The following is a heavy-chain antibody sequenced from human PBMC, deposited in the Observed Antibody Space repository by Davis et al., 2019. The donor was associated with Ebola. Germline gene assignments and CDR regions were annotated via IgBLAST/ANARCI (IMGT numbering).Heavy chain of an antibody. J-gene: IGHJ6*02. V-gene: IGHV5-51*01. Sequence: GESPKTSCKGTGYGLTSYWIGWVRQVPGKGLEWMGIIYPGDSDTRYSPSFQGQVTISADKSISTSYLQWSSLKASDTAMYYCARQGYYDFWSGYGMDVWGQGTTVTVSS. CDR2: IYPGDSDT. CDR1: GYGLTSYW. CDR3: ARQGYYDFWSGYGMDV. D-gene: IGHD3-3*01.